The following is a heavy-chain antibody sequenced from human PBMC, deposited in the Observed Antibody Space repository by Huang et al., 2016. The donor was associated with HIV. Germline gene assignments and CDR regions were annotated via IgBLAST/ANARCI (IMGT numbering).Heavy chain of an antibody. Sequence: QVQLQQWGAGLLKPSETLSLTCAVYGGSFSGYYWSWIRQPPGKGLEWIGEIKHRGSTNYNPSLKRRVTISIDTSKNQFSLKLSSVTAADTAVYYCARYGGNYYYYYGMDVWGQGTTVTVSS. CDR2: IKHRGST. J-gene: IGHJ6*02. CDR1: GGSFSGYY. CDR3: ARYGGNYYYYYGMDV. D-gene: IGHD2-15*01. V-gene: IGHV4-34*01.